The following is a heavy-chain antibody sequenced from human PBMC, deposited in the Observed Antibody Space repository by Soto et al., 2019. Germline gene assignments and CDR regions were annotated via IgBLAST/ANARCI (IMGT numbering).Heavy chain of an antibody. Sequence: EVQMLESGGGVVQPGGSLILSCAAYGFTFISYAMSCFRQAPGQGLEWASAISGSGGSTYYADSVKGRFTITRDNSKNTLYIKINSLRAEDTAVYYCAKDFRDWGQGTLVTVS. J-gene: IGHJ4*02. V-gene: IGHV3-23*01. CDR1: GFTFISYA. CDR3: AKDFRD. CDR2: ISGSGGST.